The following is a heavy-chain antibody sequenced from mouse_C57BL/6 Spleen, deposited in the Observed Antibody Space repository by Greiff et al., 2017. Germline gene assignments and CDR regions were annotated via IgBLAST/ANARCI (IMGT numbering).Heavy chain of an antibody. J-gene: IGHJ2*01. CDR2: IDPNSGGT. CDR3: ARRDTVVPYFDY. D-gene: IGHD1-1*01. V-gene: IGHV1-72*01. Sequence: QVHVKQPGAELVKPGASVKLSCKASGYTFTSYWMHWVKQRPGRGLEWIGRIDPNSGGTKYNEKFKSKATLTVDKPSSTAYMQLSSLTSEDSAVYYCARRDTVVPYFDYWGQGTTLTVSS. CDR1: GYTFTSYW.